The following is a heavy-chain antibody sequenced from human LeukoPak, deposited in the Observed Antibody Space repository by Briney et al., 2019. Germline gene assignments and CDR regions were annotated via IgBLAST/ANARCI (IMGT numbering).Heavy chain of an antibody. Sequence: GGSLRLSCANSGFTYRTNGLHWVRQAPGKGLEWVAFLRMDANGTYYVDSVRGRFTVSRQNSNNVMYLQMKNLRPADTAVYYCAEWFSGRVKFWGQGTLVIVSS. CDR2: LRMDANGT. D-gene: IGHD3-3*01. J-gene: IGHJ4*02. CDR3: AEWFSGRVKF. V-gene: IGHV3-30*02. CDR1: GFTYRTNG.